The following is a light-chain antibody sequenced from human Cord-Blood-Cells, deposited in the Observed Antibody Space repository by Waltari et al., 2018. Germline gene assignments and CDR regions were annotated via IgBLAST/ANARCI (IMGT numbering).Light chain of an antibody. V-gene: IGKV3-11*01. J-gene: IGKJ4*01. CDR3: QQRSNWPLT. CDR1: QSVSSY. CDR2: DAS. Sequence: EIVLALSQATLSLSPGERATLSCRASQSVSSYLAWYQQKPGQAPRLLIYDASNRATGIPARFSGSGSGTDFTLTISSLEPEDFAVYYCQQRSNWPLTFGGGTKVEIK.